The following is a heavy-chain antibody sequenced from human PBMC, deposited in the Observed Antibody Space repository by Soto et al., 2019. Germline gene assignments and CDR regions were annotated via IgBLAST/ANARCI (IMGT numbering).Heavy chain of an antibody. D-gene: IGHD1-1*01. V-gene: IGHV1-69*12. Sequence: QGQLVQSGAEVKKPGSSVKVSCKASGGTFSSYAISWVRQAPGRGLEWMGGIIPIFGTANYAQKFQGRVMITADEAKSTAYMELSRLRSENTAVYYCARPGTTGTTHYYGFGLDVWGQGTTVPVSS. CDR3: ARPGTTGTTHYYGFGLDV. CDR1: GGTFSSYA. CDR2: IIPIFGTA. J-gene: IGHJ6*02.